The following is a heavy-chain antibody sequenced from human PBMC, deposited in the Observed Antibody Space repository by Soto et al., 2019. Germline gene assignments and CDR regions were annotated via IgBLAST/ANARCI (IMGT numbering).Heavy chain of an antibody. J-gene: IGHJ3*02. CDR3: ARADVLGLKSAFDI. Sequence: SENLSLTCTVSRGSISSGGYYCSWIRQHPGKGLEWIGYIYYSGSTYYNPSLKSRVTISVDTSKNQFSLKLSSVTAADTAVYYCARADVLGLKSAFDICGQGTMVTVSS. V-gene: IGHV4-31*03. D-gene: IGHD3-16*01. CDR1: RGSISSGGYY. CDR2: IYYSGST.